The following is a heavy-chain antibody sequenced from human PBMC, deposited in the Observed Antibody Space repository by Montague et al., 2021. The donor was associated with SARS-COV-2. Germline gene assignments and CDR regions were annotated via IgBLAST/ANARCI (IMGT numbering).Heavy chain of an antibody. Sequence: SETLSLTCSVSGFSISSGFYWAWIRQPPGKGPEWIGTVYHSGYTHYNPPLKGRVTVSIDTSKNQFSLTLTSVTAADTAVYYCARREYTGSDYFDYWGQGTLVTVSS. CDR1: GFSISSGFY. CDR2: VYHSGYT. V-gene: IGHV4-38-2*01. D-gene: IGHD5-12*01. J-gene: IGHJ4*02. CDR3: ARREYTGSDYFDY.